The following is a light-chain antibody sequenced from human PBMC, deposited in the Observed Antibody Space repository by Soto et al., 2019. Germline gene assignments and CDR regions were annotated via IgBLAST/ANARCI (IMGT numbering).Light chain of an antibody. V-gene: IGKV3-20*01. CDR3: HQYHTYST. J-gene: IGKJ1*01. Sequence: ESVLTPSPGTLSFSPGARATLSCRASQSVSSSYLAWYQQKPGQAPRLLIYGASSRATGIPDRFSGSGSGTDFTLTISSLQPDDFATYYCHQYHTYSTFGQGTKVDIK. CDR2: GAS. CDR1: QSVSSSY.